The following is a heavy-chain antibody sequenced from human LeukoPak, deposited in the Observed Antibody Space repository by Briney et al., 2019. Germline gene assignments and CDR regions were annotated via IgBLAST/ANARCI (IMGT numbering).Heavy chain of an antibody. V-gene: IGHV3-74*01. D-gene: IGHD3-22*01. Sequence: PGGSLRLSCAASGFTFSSYWMHWVRQAPGKGLVWVSRINSDGSSTNYADSVKGRFTISRDNAKNTLYLQMKGLRAEDTAVYYCASLGDSMIVAVDYWGQGTLVTVSS. CDR2: INSDGSST. J-gene: IGHJ4*02. CDR1: GFTFSSYW. CDR3: ASLGDSMIVAVDY.